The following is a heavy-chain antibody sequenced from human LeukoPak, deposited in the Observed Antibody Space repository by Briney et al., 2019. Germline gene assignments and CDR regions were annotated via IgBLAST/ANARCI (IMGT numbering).Heavy chain of an antibody. CDR3: ASLIAAAGAYFDY. Sequence: GESLKISCKGSGYSFASYWIGWVRQMPGKGLGWMGIIYPGDSDTRYSPSFQGQVTISADKSISTAYLQWSSLKASDTAMYYCASLIAAAGAYFDYWGQGTLVTVSS. CDR2: IYPGDSDT. D-gene: IGHD6-13*01. CDR1: GYSFASYW. J-gene: IGHJ4*02. V-gene: IGHV5-51*01.